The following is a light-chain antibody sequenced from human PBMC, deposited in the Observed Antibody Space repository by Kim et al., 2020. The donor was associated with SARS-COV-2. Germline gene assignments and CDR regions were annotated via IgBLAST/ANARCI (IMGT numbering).Light chain of an antibody. CDR1: QSISRY. CDR3: QQTYSFPQIT. Sequence: SLGDRVTISCRASQSISRYVNWYHHKAGKGPKLLIYSASSLQSGVPSRFSGSGSGTYFTLTISSLQPEDFATYSCQQTYSFPQITFGQGTRLEIK. CDR2: SAS. J-gene: IGKJ5*01. V-gene: IGKV1-39*01.